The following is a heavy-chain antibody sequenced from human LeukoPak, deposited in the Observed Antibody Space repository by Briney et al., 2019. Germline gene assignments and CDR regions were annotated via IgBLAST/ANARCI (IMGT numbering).Heavy chain of an antibody. J-gene: IGHJ5*02. CDR2: MNPNSGNT. CDR3: ATARSSSWYEVNWFDP. V-gene: IGHV1-8*01. CDR1: GYTFTSYD. Sequence: EASVKVSCKASGYTFTSYDINWVRQATGQGLEWMGWMNPNSGNTGYAQKFQGRVTMTRNTSISTAYMELSSLRSEDTAVYYCATARSSSWYEVNWFDPWGQGTLVTVSS. D-gene: IGHD6-13*01.